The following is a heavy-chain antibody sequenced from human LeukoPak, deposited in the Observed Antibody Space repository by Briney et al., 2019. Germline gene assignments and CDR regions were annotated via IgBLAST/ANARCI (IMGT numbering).Heavy chain of an antibody. J-gene: IGHJ4*02. CDR1: GFTFSSYA. CDR2: ISGSGGST. CDR3: AKDRMWGVVVPAAFDY. D-gene: IGHD2-2*01. V-gene: IGHV3-23*01. Sequence: GGSLRLSCAASGFTFSSYAMSWVRQAPGKGLEWVSAISGSGGSTYYADSVKGRFTISGDNSKNTLYLQMNSLRAEDTAVYYCAKDRMWGVVVPAAFDYWGQGTLVTVSS.